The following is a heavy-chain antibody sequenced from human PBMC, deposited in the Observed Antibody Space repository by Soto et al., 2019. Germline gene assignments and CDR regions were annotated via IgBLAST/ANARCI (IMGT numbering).Heavy chain of an antibody. CDR3: ARDGFFGRSGYFDY. Sequence: SETMSLTCPVAGGYINSGDYYWNWIRKPPGKGLEWIGYIYYSGSTYYNPSLKSRVTISIDTSKNQFSLKLSSVTAADTAVYYCARDGFFGRSGYFDYWGQGTLVTSPQ. V-gene: IGHV4-30-4*01. J-gene: IGHJ4*02. CDR1: GGYINSGDYY. CDR2: IYYSGST. D-gene: IGHD3-3*01.